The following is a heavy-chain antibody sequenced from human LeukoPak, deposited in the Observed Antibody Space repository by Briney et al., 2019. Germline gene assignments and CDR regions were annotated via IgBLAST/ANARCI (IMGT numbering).Heavy chain of an antibody. Sequence: GGSLRLSCAASGFTSSSYGMHWVRQAPGKGLEWVAVIWYDGSNKYYADSVKGRFTISRDNSKNTLYLQMNSLRAEDTAVYYCARDRPVATIDYWGQGTLVTVSS. CDR3: ARDRPVATIDY. CDR1: GFTSSSYG. D-gene: IGHD5-12*01. CDR2: IWYDGSNK. J-gene: IGHJ4*02. V-gene: IGHV3-33*01.